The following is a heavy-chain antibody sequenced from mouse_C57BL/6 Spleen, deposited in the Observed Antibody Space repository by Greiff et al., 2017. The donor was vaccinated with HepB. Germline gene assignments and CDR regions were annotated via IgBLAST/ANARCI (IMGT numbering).Heavy chain of an antibody. CDR3: AREVTGTGYFDV. CDR1: GYTFTSYW. CDR2: IDPSDSYT. J-gene: IGHJ1*03. Sequence: VQLQQPGAELVMPGASVKLSCKASGYTFTSYWMHWVKQRPGQGLEWIGEIDPSDSYTNYNQKFKGKSTLTVDKSSSTAYMQLSSLTSEDSAVYYCAREVTGTGYFDVWGTGTTVTVSS. D-gene: IGHD4-1*01. V-gene: IGHV1-69*01.